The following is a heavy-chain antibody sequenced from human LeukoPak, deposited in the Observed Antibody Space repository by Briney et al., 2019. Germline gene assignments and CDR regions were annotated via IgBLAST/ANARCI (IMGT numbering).Heavy chain of an antibody. D-gene: IGHD3-22*01. CDR3: AKGWDYYDSSGPIDY. CDR2: IRYDGSNK. V-gene: IGHV3-30*02. CDR1: GFTFSSYG. J-gene: IGHJ4*02. Sequence: GGSLRLSCAASGFTFSSYGMHWVRQAPGKGLEWVAFIRYDGSNKYYADSVKGRFTISRDNSKNTLYLQMNSLRAEDTAVYYCAKGWDYYDSSGPIDYWGQGTLVTVSS.